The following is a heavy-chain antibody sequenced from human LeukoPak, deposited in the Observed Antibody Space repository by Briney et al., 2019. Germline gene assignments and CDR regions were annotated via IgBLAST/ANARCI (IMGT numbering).Heavy chain of an antibody. Sequence: PGGSLRLSCAASGFTFSSFDMHWVRQPTGQGLEWVSTIGTGSDTYYPGSVEGRFTLSRDDAKNSLYLQMNSLTAGDTAVYYCARGPARGKYYYMDVWGKGTTVTVSS. CDR1: GFTFSSFD. V-gene: IGHV3-13*01. D-gene: IGHD1-1*01. CDR3: ARGPARGKYYYMDV. J-gene: IGHJ6*03. CDR2: IGTGSDT.